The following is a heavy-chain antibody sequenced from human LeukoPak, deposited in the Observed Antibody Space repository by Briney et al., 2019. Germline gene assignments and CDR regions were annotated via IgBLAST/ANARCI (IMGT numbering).Heavy chain of an antibody. CDR3: ARDLRQEYYGMDV. V-gene: IGHV3-21*01. Sequence: GGSLRLSCAASGFNFSSYSMNWVRQAPGKGLELVSSIISSSRYIYYADSVKGRFPISRDNAKHSLYLQMNSLRAEDTAVYYCARDLRQEYYGMDVWGQGTTVTVSS. J-gene: IGHJ6*02. D-gene: IGHD5/OR15-5a*01. CDR2: IISSSRYI. CDR1: GFNFSSYS.